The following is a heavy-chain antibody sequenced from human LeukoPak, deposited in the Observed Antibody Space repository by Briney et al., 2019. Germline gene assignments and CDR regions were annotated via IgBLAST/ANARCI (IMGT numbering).Heavy chain of an antibody. Sequence: ASVKVSCKASGYTFTTYGINWVRQAPGQGLEWMGWINTITGNPTYAQGFTGRFVFSLDTSVSTAYLQISSLKVEDTAVYFCARPGVTGGPASDYWGQGTVVTVSS. CDR1: GYTFTTYG. CDR3: ARPGVTGGPASDY. V-gene: IGHV7-4-1*02. J-gene: IGHJ4*02. D-gene: IGHD3-10*01. CDR2: INTITGNP.